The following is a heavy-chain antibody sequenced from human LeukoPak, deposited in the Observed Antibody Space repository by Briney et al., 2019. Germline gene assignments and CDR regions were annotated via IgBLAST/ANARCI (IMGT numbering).Heavy chain of an antibody. D-gene: IGHD6-6*01. CDR3: ERGGTGSSCGSINY. Sequence: SETLSLTCTISGGSIYSGTYYCSWIRQPAEKGLEWIGRIYTSSSTNYNPSLYSQVTISVDTSKNQFSLKPSSVTAETTAVYSWERGGTGSSCGSINYWGPGTLVTVSS. CDR2: IYTSSST. J-gene: IGHJ4*02. V-gene: IGHV4-61*02. CDR1: GGSIYSGTYY.